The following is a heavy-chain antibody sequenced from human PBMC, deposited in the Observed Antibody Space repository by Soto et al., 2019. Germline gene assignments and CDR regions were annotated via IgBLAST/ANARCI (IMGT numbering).Heavy chain of an antibody. CDR1: GYTFRSYA. Sequence: ASVKVSCKASGYTFRSYAMHWVRQAPGQRLEWMGWINAGYGNTKSSQKFQDRVTISRDTSASTAYMELTSLRYEDTAVYYCARDTGDGTFDFWGQGTLVTVSS. CDR2: INAGYGNT. J-gene: IGHJ4*02. CDR3: ARDTGDGTFDF. D-gene: IGHD7-27*01. V-gene: IGHV1-3*01.